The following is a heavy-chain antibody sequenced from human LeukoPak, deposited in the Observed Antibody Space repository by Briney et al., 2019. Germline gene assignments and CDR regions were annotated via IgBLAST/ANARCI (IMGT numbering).Heavy chain of an antibody. V-gene: IGHV3-7*01. J-gene: IGHJ4*02. CDR3: ARGNVAVSRDY. CDR2: IKQDGTEK. CDR1: GFSFTTYW. Sequence: GGSLRLSCAASGFSFTTYWMSWVRQAPGKGLEWVANIKQDGTEKYYVDSVKGRFTISRDNVKNSLYLQMNSLRAEDTAVYYCARGNVAVSRDYWGQGTLATVSS. D-gene: IGHD2-15*01.